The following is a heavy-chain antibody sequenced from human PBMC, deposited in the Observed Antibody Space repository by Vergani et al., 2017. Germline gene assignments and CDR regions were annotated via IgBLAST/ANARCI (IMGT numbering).Heavy chain of an antibody. V-gene: IGHV3-66*01. D-gene: IGHD4-17*01. CDR1: GFTVSSNY. J-gene: IGHJ5*02. Sequence: EVQLVESGGGLVQPGGSLRLSCAASGFTVSSNYMSWVRQAPGKGLEWVSVIYSGGSTYYADSVKGRFTISRDNSKNTLYLQMNSLRAEDTAVYYCARALYLVTTIWFDPWGQGTLVTVSS. CDR3: ARALYLVTTIWFDP. CDR2: IYSGGST.